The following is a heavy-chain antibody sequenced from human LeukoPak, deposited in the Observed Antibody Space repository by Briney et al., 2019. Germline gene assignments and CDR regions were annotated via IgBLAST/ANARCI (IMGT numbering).Heavy chain of an antibody. CDR1: GFPVSSNF. CDR2: IYSDGTT. J-gene: IGHJ6*02. V-gene: IGHV3-53*01. CDR3: AKASYHASGGIYYYYAMDV. D-gene: IGHD3-16*01. Sequence: GGSLRLSCAASGFPVSSNFINWVRQAPGKGLEWVSVIYSDGTTYYTDSVKGRFTVSRDHSKNTLYLQMNSLRAEDTAVYYCAKASYHASGGIYYYYAMDVWGQGTTVTVSS.